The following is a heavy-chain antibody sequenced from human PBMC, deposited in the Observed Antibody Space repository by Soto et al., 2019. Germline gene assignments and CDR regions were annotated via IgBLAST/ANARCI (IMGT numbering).Heavy chain of an antibody. J-gene: IGHJ6*02. Sequence: SSETLSLTCAVYGGSFSGYYWSWIRQPPGKGLEWIGEINHSGSTNYNPSLKSRVTISVDTSKNQFSLKLSSVTAADTAVYYCARGDYGDYVDYYYYGMDVWGQGTTVTV. D-gene: IGHD4-17*01. CDR3: ARGDYGDYVDYYYYGMDV. V-gene: IGHV4-34*01. CDR1: GGSFSGYY. CDR2: INHSGST.